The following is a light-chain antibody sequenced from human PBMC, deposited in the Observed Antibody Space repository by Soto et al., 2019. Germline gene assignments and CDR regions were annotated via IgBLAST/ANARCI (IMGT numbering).Light chain of an antibody. Sequence: IVLTQSPGTLSLSPGEVATLSCGASQTIAYNFLAWHQQKPGLAPRLLVYDASKRATGIPDRFSGSGSGTDFTLNITTLEPEEFAVYYCQHYGDSSSTFGGGTRVEI. CDR1: QTIAYNF. CDR2: DAS. V-gene: IGKV3D-20*01. J-gene: IGKJ4*01. CDR3: QHYGDSSST.